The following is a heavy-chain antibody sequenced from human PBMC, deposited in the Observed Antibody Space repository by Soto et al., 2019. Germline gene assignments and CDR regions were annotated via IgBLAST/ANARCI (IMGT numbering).Heavy chain of an antibody. CDR3: ARDRQYYQFWSGCQNEGPCAMDV. CDR2: INHCGGT. D-gene: IGHD3-3*02. V-gene: IGHV4-34*02. CDR1: GGSFSGYY. Sequence: QVQLQQWGAGLLKPSETLSLTCAVYGGSFSGYYWTWIRQAPGKGLEWIGEINHCGGTNYNSSLKSRVTISVDTSNNQFSLILSSVTAADTAVYYCARDRQYYQFWSGCQNEGPCAMDVWGQGTTVTVSS. J-gene: IGHJ6*02.